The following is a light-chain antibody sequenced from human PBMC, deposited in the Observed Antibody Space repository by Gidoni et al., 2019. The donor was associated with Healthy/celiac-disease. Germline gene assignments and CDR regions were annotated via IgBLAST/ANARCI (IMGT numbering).Light chain of an antibody. CDR1: QSVSSN. CDR2: AAS. CDR3: QQYNNWPRT. V-gene: IGKV3-15*01. J-gene: IGKJ1*01. Sequence: DIVMTQSPATLSAAPGERATLSCRASQSVSSNLAWYTQNPGQAPRLLFYAASTGATGIPARFGGRGSGIELILTISRLQVEEFAVYYCQQYNNWPRTFGQETKVEIK.